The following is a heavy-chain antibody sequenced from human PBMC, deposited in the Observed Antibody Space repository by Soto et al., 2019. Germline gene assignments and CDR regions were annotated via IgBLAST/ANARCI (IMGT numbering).Heavy chain of an antibody. D-gene: IGHD5-18*01. CDR1: GFTFSSYA. CDR2: ISGSGGST. CDR3: AKEPVGYSYRGGDAFDI. J-gene: IGHJ3*02. V-gene: IGHV3-23*01. Sequence: EVQLLESGGGLVQPGGSLRLSCAASGFTFSSYAMSWVRQAPGKGLEWVSAISGSGGSTYYADSVKGRFTISRDNSKNTLYLQMNSLRAEDTAVYYCAKEPVGYSYRGGDAFDIWGQGTMVTVSS.